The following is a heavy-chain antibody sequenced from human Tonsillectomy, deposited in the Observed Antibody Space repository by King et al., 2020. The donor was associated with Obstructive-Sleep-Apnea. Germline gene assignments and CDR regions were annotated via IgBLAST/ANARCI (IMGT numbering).Heavy chain of an antibody. D-gene: IGHD5-18*01. CDR2: SYYTGST. J-gene: IGHJ3*02. CDR1: GGSISSSSYY. CDR3: ASVRYSYGYLSAFDI. V-gene: IGHV4-39*07. Sequence: MQLQESGPGLVKPSETLSLTCTVSGGSISSSSYYWGWIRQPPGKGLEWIASSYYTGSTYYNPSLKSRVTISVDTSKNQFSLQMSSVTAADTAVNYCASVRYSYGYLSAFDIWGQGTMVTVSS.